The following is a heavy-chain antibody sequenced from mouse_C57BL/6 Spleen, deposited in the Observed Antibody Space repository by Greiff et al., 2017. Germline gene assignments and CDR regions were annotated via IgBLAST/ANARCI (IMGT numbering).Heavy chain of an antibody. CDR1: GYTFTSYW. V-gene: IGHV1-50*01. CDR3: ARRYRYYAMDY. Sequence: QVQLQQPGAELVKPGASVKLSCKASGYTFTSYWMQWVKQRPGQGLEWIGEIDPSDSYTNYNQKFKGKATLTVDTSSSTAYMQLSSLTSEDSAVYYGARRYRYYAMDYWGQGTSVTVSS. D-gene: IGHD1-1*01. CDR2: IDPSDSYT. J-gene: IGHJ4*01.